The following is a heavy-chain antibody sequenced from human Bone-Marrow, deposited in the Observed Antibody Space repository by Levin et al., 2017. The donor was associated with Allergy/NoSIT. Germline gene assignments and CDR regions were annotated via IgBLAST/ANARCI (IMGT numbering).Heavy chain of an antibody. CDR2: IYHSGNT. CDR1: GYSISSNCY. V-gene: IGHV4-38-2*02. D-gene: IGHD3-22*01. J-gene: IGHJ5*01. CDR3: ARDCGDMIENWFDS. Sequence: SETLSLTCVVSGYSISSNCYWGWIRQPPGKGLEWIGNIYHSGNTFYNPSLRSRVTISVDTSKNQFSLKLNSVTAADTAVYYCARDCGDMIENWFDSWGQGTLVTVSS.